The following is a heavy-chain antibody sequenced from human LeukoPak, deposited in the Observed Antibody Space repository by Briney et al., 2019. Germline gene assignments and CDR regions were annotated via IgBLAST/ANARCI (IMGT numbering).Heavy chain of an antibody. D-gene: IGHD4-17*01. CDR3: ARGCYRDYGDYEVDAFDI. CDR2: IYYSGST. CDR1: GFTFSSYW. J-gene: IGHJ3*02. Sequence: GSLRLSCAASGFTFSSYWMTWVRQAPGKGLEWIGSIYYSGSTYYNPSLKSRVTISVDTSKNQFSLKLSSVTAADTAVYYCARGCYRDYGDYEVDAFDIWGQGTMVTVSS. V-gene: IGHV4-39*07.